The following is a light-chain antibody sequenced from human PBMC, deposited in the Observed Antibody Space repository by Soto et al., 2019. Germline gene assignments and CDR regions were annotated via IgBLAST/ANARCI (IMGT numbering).Light chain of an antibody. J-gene: IGKJ1*01. CDR2: AAS. CDR1: QSISSY. V-gene: IGKV1-39*01. CDR3: QPSYSTPWP. Sequence: DIQMTQSPSSLAASVGDRVTITCRASQSISSYLNWYQPKPGKAPKLLLYAASSLQGGVPLRFRGSGSGTDFNLPISSPQPDHFATYYCQPSYSTPWPFGQGTQVEIK.